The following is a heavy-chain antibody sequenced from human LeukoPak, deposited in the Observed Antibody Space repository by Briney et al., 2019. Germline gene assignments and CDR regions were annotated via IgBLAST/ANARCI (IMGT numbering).Heavy chain of an antibody. D-gene: IGHD6-13*01. Sequence: GGSLGLSCAASGFTFSSYGMHWVRQAPGKGLEWVAVISYDGSNKYYADSVKGRFTISRDNSKNTLYLQMNSLRAEDTAVYYCAKERQQLVRYYFDYWGQGTLVTVSS. CDR1: GFTFSSYG. CDR2: ISYDGSNK. V-gene: IGHV3-30*18. J-gene: IGHJ4*02. CDR3: AKERQQLVRYYFDY.